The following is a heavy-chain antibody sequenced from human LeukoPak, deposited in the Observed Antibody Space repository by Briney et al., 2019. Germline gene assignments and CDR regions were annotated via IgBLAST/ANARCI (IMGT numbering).Heavy chain of an antibody. D-gene: IGHD3-9*01. J-gene: IGHJ3*02. CDR1: GFTFSSYA. V-gene: IGHV3-23*01. Sequence: PGGSLRLSCAASGFTFSSYAMSWVRQAPGKGLEWVSAISGSGGSTYYADSVKGRFTISRDNSKNTLYLQMNSLRAEDTAVYYCAKELRTTYILTGYYGWRDAFDIWGQGTMVTVSS. CDR3: AKELRTTYILTGYYGWRDAFDI. CDR2: ISGSGGST.